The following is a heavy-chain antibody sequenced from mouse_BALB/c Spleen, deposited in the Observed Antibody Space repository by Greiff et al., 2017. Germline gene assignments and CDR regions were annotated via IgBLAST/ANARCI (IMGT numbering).Heavy chain of an antibody. D-gene: IGHD1-1*02. V-gene: IGHV3-8*02. J-gene: IGHJ1*01. CDR1: GDSITSVY. CDR3: ARGGDSWYIDV. Sequence: EVQLQQSGPSLVKPSQPLFLTCSVTGDSITSVYCNWFRKFPGNKLEFVGCISYSGSSYYNPSLKSRISITRATSKNQYYLQLNSVATEDTATYYCARGGDSWYIDVWGAGTTVTVSS. CDR2: ISYSGSS.